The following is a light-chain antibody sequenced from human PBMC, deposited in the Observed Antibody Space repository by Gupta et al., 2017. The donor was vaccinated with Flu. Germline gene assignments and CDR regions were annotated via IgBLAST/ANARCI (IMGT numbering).Light chain of an antibody. CDR2: GAS. Sequence: DIQLTQSPSFLSASVGDRVTITCRASQGISSYSAWYQQKPGKAPKLLIYGASTLQSGVPSRFSGSGSGTEFTLTITSLQPEDFATYYCQQVNSYPPWTFGQGTKVEIK. CDR1: QGISSY. CDR3: QQVNSYPPWT. V-gene: IGKV1-9*01. J-gene: IGKJ1*01.